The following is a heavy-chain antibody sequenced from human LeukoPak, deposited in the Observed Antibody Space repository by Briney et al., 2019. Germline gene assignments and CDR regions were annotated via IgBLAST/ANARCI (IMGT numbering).Heavy chain of an antibody. CDR2: IYTSGST. J-gene: IGHJ4*02. Sequence: SETLSLTCTVSGDSISSPYWSWIRQPPGEGLEWIGYIYTSGSTNYNPSLKSRVTISVDTSKNQFSLKLSSVTAADTAVYYCARHEGSLYSPYDYWGQGTLVTVSS. D-gene: IGHD2-21*01. CDR3: ARHEGSLYSPYDY. CDR1: GDSISSPY. V-gene: IGHV4-4*09.